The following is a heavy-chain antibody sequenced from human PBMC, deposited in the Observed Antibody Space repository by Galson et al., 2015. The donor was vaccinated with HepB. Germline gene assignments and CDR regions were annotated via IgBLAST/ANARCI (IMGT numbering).Heavy chain of an antibody. J-gene: IGHJ6*02. D-gene: IGHD5-24*01. Sequence: SLRLSCAASGFTFSSYAMHWVRQAPGKGLEWVAVISYDGSNKYYADSVKGRFTISRDNSKNTLYLQMNSLRAEDTAVYYCAREQGWGYNPDYYYYGMDVWGQGTTVTVSS. CDR1: GFTFSSYA. CDR3: AREQGWGYNPDYYYYGMDV. V-gene: IGHV3-30-3*01. CDR2: ISYDGSNK.